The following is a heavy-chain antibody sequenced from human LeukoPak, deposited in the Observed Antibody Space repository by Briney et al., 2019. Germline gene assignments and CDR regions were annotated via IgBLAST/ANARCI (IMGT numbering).Heavy chain of an antibody. V-gene: IGHV4-59*01. CDR3: ARGSVTYYDFWSGYSVKNYMDV. Sequence: KPSETLSLTCTVSGGSISSYYWSWIRQPPGKGLEWIGYIYYSGSTNYNPSLKSRVTISVDTSKNQFSLKLSSVTAADTAVYYCARGSVTYYDFWSGYSVKNYMDVWGKGTTVTVSS. J-gene: IGHJ6*03. D-gene: IGHD3-3*01. CDR2: IYYSGST. CDR1: GGSISSYY.